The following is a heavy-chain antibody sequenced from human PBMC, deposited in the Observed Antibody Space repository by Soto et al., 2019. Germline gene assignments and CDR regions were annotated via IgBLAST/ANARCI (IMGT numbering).Heavy chain of an antibody. J-gene: IGHJ4*02. CDR1: GFTFSSYA. CDR3: ARDRWDYSGYDFPDY. D-gene: IGHD5-12*01. V-gene: IGHV3-30-3*01. CDR2: ISYDGSNK. Sequence: GGSLRLSCAASGFTFSSYAMHWVRQAPGKGLEWVAVISYDGSNKYYADSVKGRFTISRDNSKNTLYLQMNSLRAEDTAVYYCARDRWDYSGYDFPDYWGQGTLVTVSS.